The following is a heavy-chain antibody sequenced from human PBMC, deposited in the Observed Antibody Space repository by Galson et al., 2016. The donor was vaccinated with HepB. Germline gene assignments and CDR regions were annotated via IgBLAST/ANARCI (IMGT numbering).Heavy chain of an antibody. CDR1: GFTFSDFS. J-gene: IGHJ4*02. Sequence: SLRLSCAASGFTFSDFSMNWVRQAPGKGLEWVSSISSGSRDIYYADSVKGRFTISRDNAKNSLYLQMNSLRAEDTAVYYCARDRSNYDFWSGYMPDYYFAYWGQGILVTVSS. D-gene: IGHD3-3*01. CDR3: ARDRSNYDFWSGYMPDYYFAY. CDR2: ISSGSRDI. V-gene: IGHV3-21*01.